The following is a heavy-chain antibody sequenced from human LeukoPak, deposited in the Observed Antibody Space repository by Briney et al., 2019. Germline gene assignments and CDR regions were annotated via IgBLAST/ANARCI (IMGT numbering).Heavy chain of an antibody. CDR2: IDTSGST. CDR3: ASFYCSGGSCYQYYYYYYMDV. V-gene: IGHV4-61*02. CDR1: GGSISSGSFY. J-gene: IGHJ6*03. D-gene: IGHD2-15*01. Sequence: SETLSLTCTVSGGSISSGSFYWSWIRQPAGKGLEWIGRIDTSGSTNYNPSLKSRVTISVDTSKNLFSLKLSSVTAADTAVYYCASFYCSGGSCYQYYYYYYMDVWGKGTTVTISS.